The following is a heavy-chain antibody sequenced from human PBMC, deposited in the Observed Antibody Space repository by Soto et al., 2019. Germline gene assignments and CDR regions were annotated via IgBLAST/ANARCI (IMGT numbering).Heavy chain of an antibody. Sequence: LSLTCTVSGGSISSYYWSWIRQPPGKGLEWIGYIYYSGSTNYNPSLKSRVTISVDTSKNQFSLKLSSVTAADTAVYYCARHHLNCSGGSCYSWWFDPWGQGTLVTVS. V-gene: IGHV4-59*08. CDR2: IYYSGST. J-gene: IGHJ5*02. CDR1: GGSISSYY. D-gene: IGHD2-15*01. CDR3: ARHHLNCSGGSCYSWWFDP.